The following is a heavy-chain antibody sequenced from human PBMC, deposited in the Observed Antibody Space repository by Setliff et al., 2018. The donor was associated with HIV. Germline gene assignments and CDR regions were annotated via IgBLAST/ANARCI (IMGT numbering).Heavy chain of an antibody. Sequence: PGGSLRLSCAASGFTFSNAWMNWVRQAPGKGLEWVGRIQSKADGGTTNYAAPVKGRFTISRDDSKNMLYLQMNSLKIEDTAVYYCITYPNANIRYWGRGTLVTVSS. D-gene: IGHD2-2*01. CDR1: GFTFSNAW. J-gene: IGHJ4*02. CDR2: IQSKADGGTT. V-gene: IGHV3-15*07. CDR3: ITYPNANIRY.